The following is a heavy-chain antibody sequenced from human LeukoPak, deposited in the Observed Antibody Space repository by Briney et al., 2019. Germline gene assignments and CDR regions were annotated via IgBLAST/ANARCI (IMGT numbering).Heavy chain of an antibody. J-gene: IGHJ5*02. D-gene: IGHD3-22*01. V-gene: IGHV3-23*01. Sequence: GWSLRLSCEGSGFTFSSYAMSWVRQAPGKGLEWVSAISGSGDSAFYADSVKGQFTISRDNAKNTLYLQMNSLRAEDTAVYYCARDTSGHYYVSYNWFDPWGQGTLVTVSS. CDR2: ISGSGDSA. CDR1: GFTFSSYA. CDR3: ARDTSGHYYVSYNWFDP.